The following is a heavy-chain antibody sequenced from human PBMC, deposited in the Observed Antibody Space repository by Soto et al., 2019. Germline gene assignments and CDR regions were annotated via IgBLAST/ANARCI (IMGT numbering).Heavy chain of an antibody. V-gene: IGHV1-69*02. J-gene: IGHJ4*02. CDR3: ARLRLGN. CDR1: GGAFSIYT. D-gene: IGHD3-16*01. CDR2: IIPILGIA. Sequence: ASVKVSCTASGGAFSIYTISWVRQAPGQGLEWMGRIIPILGIANYAQKFQGRVTITADKSTSTAYMELSSLRSEDTAVYYCARLRLGNWGQGTLVTVSS.